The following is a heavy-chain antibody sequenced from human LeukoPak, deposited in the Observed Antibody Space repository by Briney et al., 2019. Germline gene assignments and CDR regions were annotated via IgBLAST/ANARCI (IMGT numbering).Heavy chain of an antibody. J-gene: IGHJ6*02. Sequence: GGSLRLSCAAFGFTFSSHAMSWVRQAPGKGLDWVSAISAGGSGTYYADSVKGRFTISRDNSKNTLYLQMNSLRADDTAVYYCAKVTTYYYGLGSYPDVWGQGTTVTVSS. D-gene: IGHD3-10*01. CDR3: AKVTTYYYGLGSYPDV. CDR1: GFTFSSHA. CDR2: ISAGGSGT. V-gene: IGHV3-23*01.